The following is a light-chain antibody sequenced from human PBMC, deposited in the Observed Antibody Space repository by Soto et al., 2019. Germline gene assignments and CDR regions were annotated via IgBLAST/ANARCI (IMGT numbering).Light chain of an antibody. V-gene: IGKV3-20*01. Sequence: EIVLTQSPGTLSLSPGERATLSCRASQSVSSSYLTWYQQKPGQAPRLLIYGASSRATGIPDRFSGSGSGTDFTLTISRLEPEDVAVYYCQQSCGSPPYTFGHGTKPEIK. CDR3: QQSCGSPPYT. CDR1: QSVSSSY. J-gene: IGKJ2*01. CDR2: GAS.